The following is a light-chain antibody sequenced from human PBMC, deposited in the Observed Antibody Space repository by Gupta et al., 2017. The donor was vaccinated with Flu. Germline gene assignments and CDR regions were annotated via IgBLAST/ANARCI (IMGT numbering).Light chain of an antibody. CDR3: CSYAGSNTFV. V-gene: IGLV2-23*01. J-gene: IGLJ1*01. Sequence: QSALTQPASTSGSPGQSITISCTGTSSDIGTYNLVSWYQQSPGEAPKLIIYEATKRPSGVSNRFSGSNSGITASLTISGLQSEDEAHYYCCSYAGSNTFVFGSGTEVNVL. CDR1: SSDIGTYNL. CDR2: EAT.